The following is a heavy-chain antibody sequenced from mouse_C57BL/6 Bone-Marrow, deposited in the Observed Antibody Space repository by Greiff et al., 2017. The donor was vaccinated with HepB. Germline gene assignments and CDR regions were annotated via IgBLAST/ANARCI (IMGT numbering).Heavy chain of an antibody. D-gene: IGHD1-1*01. CDR2: IYPGSGST. Sequence: QVHVKQPGAELVKPGASVKMSCKASGYTFTSYWITWVKQRPGQGLEWIGDIYPGSGSTNYNEKFKSKATLTVDTSSSTAYMQLSSLTSEDSAVYYCARWGGRAHYWGQGTTLTVSS. V-gene: IGHV1-55*01. CDR3: ARWGGRAHY. CDR1: GYTFTSYW. J-gene: IGHJ2*01.